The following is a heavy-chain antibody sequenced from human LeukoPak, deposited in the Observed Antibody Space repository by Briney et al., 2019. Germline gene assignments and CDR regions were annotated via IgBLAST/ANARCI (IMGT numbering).Heavy chain of an antibody. CDR1: GGSISSYY. D-gene: IGHD6-19*01. V-gene: IGHV4-59*01. CDR2: IHYSGST. Sequence: SETLSLTCTVSGGSISSYYWSWIRQPPGKGLEWIGYIHYSGSTNYNPSLKSRVTISIDTSKNQFSLKLSSVTAADTAIYYGARADRNDWYVDNWGQGTLVTVSS. CDR3: ARADRNDWYVDN. J-gene: IGHJ4*02.